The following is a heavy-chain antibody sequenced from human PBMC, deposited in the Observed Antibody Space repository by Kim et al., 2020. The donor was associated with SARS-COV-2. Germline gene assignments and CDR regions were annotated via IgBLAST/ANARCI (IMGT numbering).Heavy chain of an antibody. V-gene: IGHV4-39*01. CDR2: IYYSGST. Sequence: SETLSLTCTVSGGSISSSSYYWGWIRQPPGKGLEWIGSIYYSGSTYYNPSLKSRVTISVDTSKNQFSLKLSSVTAADTAVYYCARGSPRVVRDENWFDPWGQGTLVTVSS. J-gene: IGHJ5*02. CDR3: ARGSPRVVRDENWFDP. CDR1: GGSISSSSYY. D-gene: IGHD3-10*01.